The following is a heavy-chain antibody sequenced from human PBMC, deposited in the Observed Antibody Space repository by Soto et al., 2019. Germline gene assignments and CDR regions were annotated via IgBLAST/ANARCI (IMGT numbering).Heavy chain of an antibody. V-gene: IGHV4-59*01. CDR3: ARERYSSGPNWFDP. CDR1: GGSISSYY. Sequence: PSETLSLTCTVSGGSISSYYWSWIRQPPGKGLEWIGYIYYSGSTNYNPSLKSRVTISVDTSKNQFSLKLSSVTAADTAVYYCARERYSSGPNWFDPWGQGTLVTVSS. J-gene: IGHJ5*02. CDR2: IYYSGST. D-gene: IGHD6-19*01.